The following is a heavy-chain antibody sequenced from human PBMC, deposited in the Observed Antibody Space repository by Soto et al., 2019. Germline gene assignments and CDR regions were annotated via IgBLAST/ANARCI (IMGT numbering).Heavy chain of an antibody. CDR3: AKQAIAVVVATTDWYFDL. CDR1: GLAFSNYG. V-gene: IGHV3-23*01. Sequence: GGSLRLSCAASGLAFSNYGMTWVRQAPGKGLEWVSAISGGGGSTYYADSVRGRFTISRDNSRNTLFLQMNSLRADDTAFYYCAKQAIAVVVATTDWYFDLWGRGTLVTVSS. D-gene: IGHD2-15*01. CDR2: ISGGGGST. J-gene: IGHJ2*01.